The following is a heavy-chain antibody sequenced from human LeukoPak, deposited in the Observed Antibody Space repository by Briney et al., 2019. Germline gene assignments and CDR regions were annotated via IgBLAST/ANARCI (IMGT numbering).Heavy chain of an antibody. CDR3: ARIFGSSWAFDY. D-gene: IGHD3-3*01. J-gene: IGHJ4*02. CDR1: GLPFSTYA. V-gene: IGHV3-30-3*01. Sequence: PGGSLRLSCAASGLPFSTYALHWVRQAPGKGLEWVAVISYDGSNKYYADSVKGRFTISRDNSKNTAYLEMNSLRAEDTAVYYCARIFGSSWAFDYWGQGTLVTVSS. CDR2: ISYDGSNK.